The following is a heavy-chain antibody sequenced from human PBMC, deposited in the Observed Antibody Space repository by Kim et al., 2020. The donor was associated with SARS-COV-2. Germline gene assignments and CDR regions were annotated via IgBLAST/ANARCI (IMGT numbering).Heavy chain of an antibody. CDR2: VYYSGTT. CDR3: ARREVVYAMDV. J-gene: IGHJ6*02. D-gene: IGHD2-2*01. Sequence: SETLSLTCTVSGASISSSSYYWGWIRQPPGKGLEWIGCVYYSGTTYYNPSLKGRLTISKDTSKNQFSLKLTSVTAADTAVYYCARREVVYAMDVWGQGTTVTVSS. CDR1: GASISSSSYY. V-gene: IGHV4-39*01.